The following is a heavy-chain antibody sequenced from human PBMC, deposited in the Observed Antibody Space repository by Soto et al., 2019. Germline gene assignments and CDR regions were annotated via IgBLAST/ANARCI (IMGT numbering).Heavy chain of an antibody. CDR3: AKDLGRRVIAGYPHDC. J-gene: IGHJ4*02. CDR1: GFTFNNYA. Sequence: DVQLLDSGGGLVQPGGSLRLSCAASGFTFNNYAMSWVRQAPGKGLEWVSTISVSGANTYYADSVKGRFTISRDDSKNTLYRQMNSLGAEDTAVYYCAKDLGRRVIAGYPHDCWGQGTLVTVSS. D-gene: IGHD3-9*01. V-gene: IGHV3-23*01. CDR2: ISVSGANT.